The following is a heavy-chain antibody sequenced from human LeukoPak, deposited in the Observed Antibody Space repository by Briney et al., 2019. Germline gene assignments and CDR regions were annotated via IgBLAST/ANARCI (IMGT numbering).Heavy chain of an antibody. V-gene: IGHV1-69*04. CDR2: IIPILGIA. J-gene: IGHJ6*02. CDR3: AREYSDSETYLYGMDV. Sequence: RASVKVSCKASGGTFSSYAISWVRQAPGQGLEWMGRIIPILGIANYAQKFQGRVTITADKSTSTAYMELSSLRSEDTAVYYCAREYSDSETYLYGMDVWGQGTTVTVSS. D-gene: IGHD3-10*01. CDR1: GGTFSSYA.